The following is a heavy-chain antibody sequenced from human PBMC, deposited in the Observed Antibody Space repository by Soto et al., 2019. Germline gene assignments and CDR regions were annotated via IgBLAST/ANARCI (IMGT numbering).Heavy chain of an antibody. CDR3: DEVTAIRHFLDY. V-gene: IGHV4-39*01. D-gene: IGHD2-21*02. CDR1: GGSITSNTFY. Sequence: ASETLSLTCSVSGGSITSNTFYWGWIRQTPGRGLEWIGSVLQSGSTYYNPSLKSRLSISVDTSKNQFSLRLNSVTAADTAVYYCDEVTAIRHFLDYRGHGHLVTV. J-gene: IGHJ4*01. CDR2: VLQSGST.